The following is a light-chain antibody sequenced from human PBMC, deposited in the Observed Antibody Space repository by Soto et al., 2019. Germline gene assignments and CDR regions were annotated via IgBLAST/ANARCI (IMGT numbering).Light chain of an antibody. J-gene: IGLJ2*01. CDR1: SSDVGAYNY. V-gene: IGLV2-14*01. Sequence: QSVLTQPASVSGSPGQSITISCTGTSSDVGAYNYVSWYQQHPGKAPKLMIFEDSDRPSGVSNRFSGSKSGNTASLTISGLQAEDEADYYCSSYTSSNTLVFGGGTQLTVL. CDR3: SSYTSSNTLV. CDR2: EDS.